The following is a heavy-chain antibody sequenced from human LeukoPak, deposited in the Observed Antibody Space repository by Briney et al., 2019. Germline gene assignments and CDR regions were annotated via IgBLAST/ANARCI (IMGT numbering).Heavy chain of an antibody. J-gene: IGHJ4*02. V-gene: IGHV1-3*03. CDR3: ARRATVTTDDAFDY. CDR2: INAGNGNT. CDR1: GYTFTSYG. D-gene: IGHD4-17*01. Sequence: ASVKVSCKASGYTFTSYGISWVRQAPGQGLEWMGWINAGNGNTKYSQEFQGRVTITRDTSASTAYMELSSLRSEDMAVYYCARRATVTTDDAFDYWGQGTLVTVSS.